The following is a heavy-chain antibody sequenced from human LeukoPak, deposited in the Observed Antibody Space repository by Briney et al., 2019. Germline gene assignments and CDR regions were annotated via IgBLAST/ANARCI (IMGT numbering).Heavy chain of an antibody. CDR3: ARARVMWDIVVVVAAKYFDY. CDR1: VGSFSGDY. V-gene: IGHV4-34*01. D-gene: IGHD2-15*01. CDR2: INHSVRA. Sequence: PSETLSLTCAVYVGSFSGDYGSASRQPPGKGREWIGEINHSVRANCNPSLKRRVTISVDTSKNQFSLKLSSVTAADTAVYYCARARVMWDIVVVVAAKYFDYWGQGTLVTVSS. J-gene: IGHJ4*02.